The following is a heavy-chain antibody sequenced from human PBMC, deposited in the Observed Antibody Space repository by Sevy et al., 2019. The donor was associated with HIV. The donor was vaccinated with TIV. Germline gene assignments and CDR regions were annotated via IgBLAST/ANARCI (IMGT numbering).Heavy chain of an antibody. CDR1: GYTFTGYY. Sequence: ASVKVSCKASGYTFTGYYMHWVRQAPGQGLEWMGRINPNSGGTNYAQKFQGRVTMTRDTSISTAYMELGRLRSDDTAVYYCAREGSSGYYYIYWGQGTLVTVSS. CDR2: INPNSGGT. D-gene: IGHD3-22*01. V-gene: IGHV1-2*06. J-gene: IGHJ4*02. CDR3: AREGSSGYYYIY.